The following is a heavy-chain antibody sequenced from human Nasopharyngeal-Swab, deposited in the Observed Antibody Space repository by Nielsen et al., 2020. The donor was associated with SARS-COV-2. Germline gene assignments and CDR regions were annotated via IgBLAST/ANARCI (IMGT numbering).Heavy chain of an antibody. Sequence: GESLKIPCAASGFTFSSHSMNWVRQARGKGLEWVSSISSSSSYIYYADSVKGRFTISRDNAKNSLYLQMNSLRAEDTAVYYCGGNNWNYEGMGAFDIWGQGTMVTVSS. CDR1: GFTFSSHS. J-gene: IGHJ3*02. V-gene: IGHV3-21*01. CDR3: GGNNWNYEGMGAFDI. CDR2: ISSSSSYI. D-gene: IGHD1-7*01.